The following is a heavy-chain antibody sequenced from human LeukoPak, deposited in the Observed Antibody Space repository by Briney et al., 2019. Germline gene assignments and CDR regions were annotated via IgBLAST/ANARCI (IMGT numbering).Heavy chain of an antibody. Sequence: GGSLRLSCAASGFTFNNYVMSWVRQTPGKGLEWVSAISGSGRNIYYADSVKGRFTISRDNSKNTLYLQMNSLRAEDTAVYYCARGRQLTARSALDVWGRGTTVVVSS. D-gene: IGHD1-1*01. V-gene: IGHV3-23*01. J-gene: IGHJ6*02. CDR1: GFTFNNYV. CDR3: ARGRQLTARSALDV. CDR2: ISGSGRNI.